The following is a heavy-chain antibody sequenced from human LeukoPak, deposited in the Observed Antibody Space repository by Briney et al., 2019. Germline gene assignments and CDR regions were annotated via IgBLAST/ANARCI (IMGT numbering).Heavy chain of an antibody. Sequence: GGSLRLSCAASGFTFSSYSMNWVRQAPGKGLEWVSSISSSSYIYYADSVKGRFTISRDNAKNSLYLQMNSLRAEDTAVYYCARPNYYDSSDLASFDYWGQGTLVTVSS. V-gene: IGHV3-21*01. D-gene: IGHD3-22*01. CDR1: GFTFSSYS. CDR2: ISSSSYI. CDR3: ARPNYYDSSDLASFDY. J-gene: IGHJ4*02.